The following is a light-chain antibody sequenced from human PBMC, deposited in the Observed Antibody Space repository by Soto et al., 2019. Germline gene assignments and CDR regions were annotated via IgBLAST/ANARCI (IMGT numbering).Light chain of an antibody. J-gene: IGKJ3*01. CDR2: SAS. CDR1: QGIGTW. Sequence: DIQMTQSPSSMSASVGDRVTITCRASQGIGTWLAWYQQKPGKAPKLLIYSASSLQGGVPSRFSGSGSGTDFALTISSLQAEDFAAYYCQHAHSFPFTFGPGTTVDIK. CDR3: QHAHSFPFT. V-gene: IGKV1-12*01.